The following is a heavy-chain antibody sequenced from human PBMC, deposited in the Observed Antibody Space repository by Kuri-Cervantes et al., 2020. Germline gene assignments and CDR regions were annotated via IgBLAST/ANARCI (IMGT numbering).Heavy chain of an antibody. Sequence: SETLSLTCTVSGGSIINYYWSWIRQPPGKGLEWIGYIYYSGSTNYNPSLKSRVTISVDTSKNQFSLKLSSVTAADTAVYYCARDLWYSSRAQHAFDIWGQGTMVTVSS. V-gene: IGHV4-59*01. CDR3: ARDLWYSSRAQHAFDI. D-gene: IGHD6-13*01. CDR2: IYYSGST. J-gene: IGHJ3*02. CDR1: GGSIINYY.